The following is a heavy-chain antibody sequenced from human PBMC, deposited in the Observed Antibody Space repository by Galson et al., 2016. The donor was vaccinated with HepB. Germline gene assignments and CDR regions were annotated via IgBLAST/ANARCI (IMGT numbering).Heavy chain of an antibody. V-gene: IGHV3-53*01. CDR3: ARGSSSSWYVGQNWFDP. CDR2: IYYSGAT. CDR1: GFTVNNDY. D-gene: IGHD6-13*01. J-gene: IGHJ5*02. Sequence: SLRLSCAASGFTVNNDYISWVRQAPGKGLEWVSVIYYSGATYYAGSVKGRFFISRDNSNNTVYLQMNSLRVEDTALYYCARGSSSSWYVGQNWFDPWGQGTLVTVSP.